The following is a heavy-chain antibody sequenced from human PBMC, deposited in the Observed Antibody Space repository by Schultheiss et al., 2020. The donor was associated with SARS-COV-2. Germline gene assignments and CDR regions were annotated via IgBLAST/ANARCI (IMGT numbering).Heavy chain of an antibody. CDR2: ISYDGSNK. CDR1: GFTFSSYG. J-gene: IGHJ4*02. Sequence: GGSLRLSCAASGFTFSSYGMHWVRQAPGKGLEWVAVISYDGSNKYYADSVKGRFTISRDNSKNTLYLQMNSLKTEDTAVYYCTLSVVVGATYPNIPPVWGQGTLVTVSS. V-gene: IGHV3-33*05. CDR3: TLSVVVGATYPNIPPV. D-gene: IGHD1-26*01.